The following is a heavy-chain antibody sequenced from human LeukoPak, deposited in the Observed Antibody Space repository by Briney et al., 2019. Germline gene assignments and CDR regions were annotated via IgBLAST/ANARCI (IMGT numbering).Heavy chain of an antibody. Sequence: ASVKVSCKASGYTFTGYYMHWVRQAPGQGLEWMGWINPNSGGTNYAQKFQGRVTMTRDTSISTAYMELSRLRSDDTAVYYCARTVPEIRSGPELYLTYYYYYYYMDVWGKGTTVTVSS. CDR1: GYTFTGYY. CDR3: ARTVPEIRSGPELYLTYYYYYYYMDV. V-gene: IGHV1-2*02. D-gene: IGHD5-12*01. J-gene: IGHJ6*03. CDR2: INPNSGGT.